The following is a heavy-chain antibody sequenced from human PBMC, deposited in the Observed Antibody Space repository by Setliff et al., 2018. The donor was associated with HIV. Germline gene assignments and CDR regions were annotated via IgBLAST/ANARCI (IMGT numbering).Heavy chain of an antibody. CDR1: GGSISSGSYF. J-gene: IGHJ4*02. D-gene: IGHD1-26*01. CDR3: AREVRWELPQGFDH. Sequence: PSETLSLTCTVSGGSISSGSYFWTWIRQPAGKGLEWIGRIYTSGSTNYNPSLKSRVTISVDTSKNQFSLKLSSVTAADTAVYYCAREVRWELPQGFDHWGQGSQVTVSS. CDR2: IYTSGST. V-gene: IGHV4-61*02.